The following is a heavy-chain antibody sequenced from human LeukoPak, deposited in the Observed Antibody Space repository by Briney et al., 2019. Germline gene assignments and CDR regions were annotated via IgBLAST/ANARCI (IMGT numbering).Heavy chain of an antibody. Sequence: GGSLRLSCAPSGFTFSSHAMNWVRQAPGKGLEWVAVISYDGSNKYYADSVKGRFTTARDNSKNTLYLRMNSLRTEDTALYYCARDGSYRAMDVWGQGTTVTVSS. CDR1: GFTFSSHA. CDR3: ARDGSYRAMDV. CDR2: ISYDGSNK. D-gene: IGHD3-10*01. J-gene: IGHJ6*02. V-gene: IGHV3-30-3*01.